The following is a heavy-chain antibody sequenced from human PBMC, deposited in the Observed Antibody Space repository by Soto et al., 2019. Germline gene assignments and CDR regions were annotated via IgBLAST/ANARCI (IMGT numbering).Heavy chain of an antibody. J-gene: IGHJ4*02. D-gene: IGHD2-15*01. CDR1: GYTFTNYG. V-gene: IGHV1-18*01. CDR3: AKVQEKWSKFFDY. Sequence: QVQLVQSGAEVKKPGASVKVPCKASGYTFTNYGVTWVRQAPGQGLEWMGWINTYNGNTNSAQKFQGRVTMTTDTSTSTAYMELRSLRSDDTAVYYCAKVQEKWSKFFDYWGQGTLVTVSS. CDR2: INTYNGNT.